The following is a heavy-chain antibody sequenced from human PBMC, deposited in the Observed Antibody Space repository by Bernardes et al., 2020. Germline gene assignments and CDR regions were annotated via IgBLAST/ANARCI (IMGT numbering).Heavy chain of an antibody. CDR2: ISAYNGNT. D-gene: IGHD3-16*01. Sequence: ASVKVSCKASGYTFTSYGISWVRQAPGQGLEWMGWISAYNGNTNYAQKLQGRVTMTTDTSTSTAYMELRSLRSDDTAVYYCARGTSYYDYIWVSPWFDYWGQGTLVTVSS. CDR3: ARGTSYYDYIWVSPWFDY. V-gene: IGHV1-18*01. J-gene: IGHJ4*02. CDR1: GYTFTSYG.